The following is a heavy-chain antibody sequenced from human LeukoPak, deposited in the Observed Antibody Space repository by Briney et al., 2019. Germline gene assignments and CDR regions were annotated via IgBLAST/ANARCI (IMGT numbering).Heavy chain of an antibody. CDR2: IYHSGST. CDR1: GGSISSGGYY. CDR3: ARRRCSSTSCYAYRVVVNWFDP. J-gene: IGHJ5*02. Sequence: SQTMSLTCTVSGGSISSGGYYWSWIRQPPGKGLEWIGYIYHSGSTYYNPSLKSRVTISVDRSKNQFSLKLSSVTAADTAVYYCARRRCSSTSCYAYRVVVNWFDPWGRGTLVTVSS. D-gene: IGHD2-2*01. V-gene: IGHV4-30-2*01.